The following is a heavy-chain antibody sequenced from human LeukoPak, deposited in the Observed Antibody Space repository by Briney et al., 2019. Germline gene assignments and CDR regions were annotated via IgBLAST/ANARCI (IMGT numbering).Heavy chain of an antibody. Sequence: GGSLRLSCAASGFTFSSYGMHWVRQAPGKGLEWVAVIWYDGSNKYYADSVKGRFTISRDNSKNTLYLQMNSLRAEDTAVYYCVKGSGSGSSWYSHWFDPWGQGTLVTVSS. V-gene: IGHV3-33*06. D-gene: IGHD6-13*01. CDR3: VKGSGSGSSWYSHWFDP. CDR2: IWYDGSNK. J-gene: IGHJ5*02. CDR1: GFTFSSYG.